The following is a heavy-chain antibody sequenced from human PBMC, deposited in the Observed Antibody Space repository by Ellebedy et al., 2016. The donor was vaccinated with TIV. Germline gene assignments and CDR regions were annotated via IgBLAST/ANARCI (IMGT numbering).Heavy chain of an antibody. J-gene: IGHJ4*02. D-gene: IGHD3-22*01. V-gene: IGHV3-23*01. Sequence: PGGSLRLSCAASGFTFISYTMSWVRQAPGKGLEWVSAIIGSGGSTYYADSVRGRFTISRDNSKNTLYLQMNSLRAEDTAIYYCAKGRGGGSDSSAPRYYFDYWGLGTLVTVSS. CDR3: AKGRGGGSDSSAPRYYFDY. CDR1: GFTFISYT. CDR2: IIGSGGST.